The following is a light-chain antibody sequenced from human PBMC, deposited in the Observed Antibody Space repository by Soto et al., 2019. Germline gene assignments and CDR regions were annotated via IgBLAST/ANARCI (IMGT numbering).Light chain of an antibody. CDR1: SSDVGGYNY. V-gene: IGLV2-14*01. Sequence: QSVLTQPASVSRSPGQTITISCTGTSSDVGGYNYVSWYQQPPGKAPKLIIYEVSNRPSGVSNRFSGSKSGNTASLTISGLQVEDEADYYCGSYTSSSTYVFRTGTKFTVL. J-gene: IGLJ1*01. CDR2: EVS. CDR3: GSYTSSSTYV.